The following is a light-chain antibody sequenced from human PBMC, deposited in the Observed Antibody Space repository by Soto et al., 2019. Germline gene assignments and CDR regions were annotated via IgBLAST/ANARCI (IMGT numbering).Light chain of an antibody. V-gene: IGKV2-28*01. CDR1: QSLLHSNGYNY. J-gene: IGKJ1*01. Sequence: DIVMTPSPLSLPVTPGEPASISCRSSQSLLHSNGYNYLDWYLQRPGQSPQLLIYLGSNRASGVPDRFSGSASGTDVTLKISRVEAEDVGVYYCMQALQTQWTFGQGTKVEIK. CDR3: MQALQTQWT. CDR2: LGS.